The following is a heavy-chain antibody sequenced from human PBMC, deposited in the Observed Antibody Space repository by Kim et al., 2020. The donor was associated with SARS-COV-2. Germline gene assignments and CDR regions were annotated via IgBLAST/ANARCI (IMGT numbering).Heavy chain of an antibody. CDR2: INSDGSST. D-gene: IGHD1-26*01. J-gene: IGHJ3*02. V-gene: IGHV3-74*01. CDR1: GFTFSSYW. Sequence: GGSLRLSCAASGFTFSSYWMHWVRQAPGKWLVWVSRINSDGSSTSYADSVKGRFTISRDNAKNTLYLQMNSLRAEDTAVYYCARDPPVGATYDDAFDIWGQGTMVTVSS. CDR3: ARDPPVGATYDDAFDI.